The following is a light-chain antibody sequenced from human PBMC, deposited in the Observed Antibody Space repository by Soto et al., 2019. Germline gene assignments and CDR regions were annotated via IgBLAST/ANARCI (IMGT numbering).Light chain of an antibody. CDR1: SSDVGGSKY. CDR3: SSFGGSSTL. V-gene: IGLV2-14*01. J-gene: IGLJ2*01. CDR2: DVS. Sequence: QSALTQPASVSGSPGQSITISCTGTSSDVGGSKYVSWYQQHPGEAPKLMIYDVSYRPSGISNRFSGSKSGNTASLTISGLQAEDEADYFCSSFGGSSTLFGGGTKLTVL.